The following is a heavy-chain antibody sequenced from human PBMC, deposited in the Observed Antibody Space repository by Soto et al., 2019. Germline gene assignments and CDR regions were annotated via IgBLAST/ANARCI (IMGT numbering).Heavy chain of an antibody. Sequence: SVKVSCKASGGTFRNHVFNWVRQAPGQGLEWMGGIIPIIGTPNYAQKFQGRVTITADASTSTVYLEVSSLRSQDTTVYYCARDLEFRDGNISHLDYWGQGTLVTVSS. CDR1: GGTFRNHV. CDR2: IIPIIGTP. D-gene: IGHD3-10*01. J-gene: IGHJ4*02. CDR3: ARDLEFRDGNISHLDY. V-gene: IGHV1-69*13.